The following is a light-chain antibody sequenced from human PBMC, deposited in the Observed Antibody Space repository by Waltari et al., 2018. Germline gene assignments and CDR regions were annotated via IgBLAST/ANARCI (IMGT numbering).Light chain of an antibody. CDR2: KVS. CDR1: QRLVHANGNTY. J-gene: IGKJ2*01. Sequence: DVVMTQSPLSLPVTLGQPASISCRSSQRLVHANGNTYLNWFYQGPGQSPSHLIYKVSNRKSEVPDRCSGSWSDTDLTLEISRVEAEDLGIYYCMQGTHWPYTFGQGTKLDI. V-gene: IGKV2-30*02. CDR3: MQGTHWPYT.